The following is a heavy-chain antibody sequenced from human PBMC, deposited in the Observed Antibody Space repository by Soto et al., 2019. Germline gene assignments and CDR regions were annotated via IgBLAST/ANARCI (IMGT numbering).Heavy chain of an antibody. CDR3: ACLDSSGYYFDY. V-gene: IGHV4-31*03. D-gene: IGHD3-22*01. CDR2: IYYSGST. Sequence: PSETLSLTCTVSGGSISSGGYYWSWIRQHPGKGLEWIGYIYYSGSTYYNPSLKSRVTISVDTSKNQFSLKLSSVTAADTAVYDCACLDSSGYYFDYWGQGTLVTVSS. CDR1: GGSISSGGYY. J-gene: IGHJ4*02.